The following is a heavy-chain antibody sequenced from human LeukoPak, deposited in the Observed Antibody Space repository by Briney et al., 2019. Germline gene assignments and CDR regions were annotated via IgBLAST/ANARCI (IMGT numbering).Heavy chain of an antibody. J-gene: IGHJ4*02. CDR2: MNPNSGNT. V-gene: IGHV1-8*01. CDR3: ARMDNQLLDFDY. Sequence: ASVKVSCKASGYTFTSYDINWVRQAPGQGLEWMGWMNPNSGNTGYAQKFQGRVTMTRNTSISTAYMELSSLRSEDTAVYYCARMDNQLLDFDYWGQGTLVTVSS. D-gene: IGHD2-2*01. CDR1: GYTFTSYD.